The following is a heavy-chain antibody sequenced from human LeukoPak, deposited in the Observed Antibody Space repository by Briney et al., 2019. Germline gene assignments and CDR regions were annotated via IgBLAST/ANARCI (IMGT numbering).Heavy chain of an antibody. Sequence: PGGSLRLSCAASGFTFSSYWMSWVRQVPGKGLEWVANIKQDGSEKYYVDSVKGRFTISRDNAKNSLYLQMNSLRAEDTAVYYCARDFDYYDSSGYYDYWGQGTLVTVSS. J-gene: IGHJ4*02. V-gene: IGHV3-7*01. CDR1: GFTFSSYW. CDR3: ARDFDYYDSSGYYDY. D-gene: IGHD3-22*01. CDR2: IKQDGSEK.